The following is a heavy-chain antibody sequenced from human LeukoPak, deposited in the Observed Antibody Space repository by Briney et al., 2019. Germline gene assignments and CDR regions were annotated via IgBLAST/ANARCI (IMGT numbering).Heavy chain of an antibody. J-gene: IGHJ5*02. Sequence: ASVKVSCKASGYVFTGYYIHWVRQAPGQGLEWMGWINPHSGDTNYAQKFQGRVTMTRDTSISTAYMELNILSSDDTAVYSCARQTGTTAKEVNWFDPWGQGTLVTVSS. D-gene: IGHD1-1*01. CDR1: GYVFTGYY. CDR3: ARQTGTTAKEVNWFDP. V-gene: IGHV1-2*02. CDR2: INPHSGDT.